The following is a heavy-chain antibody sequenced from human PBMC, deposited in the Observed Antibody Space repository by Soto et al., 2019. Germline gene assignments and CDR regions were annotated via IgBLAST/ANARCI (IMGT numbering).Heavy chain of an antibody. Sequence: PGGSLRLSRETSGFTFSSHGMHWVRQAPGKGLEWVGRSRDKPQGYSTAYAASVKGRFTTSRDESKNSAYLQMNSLKTEDTAVYYCVRATYFSDSSGYTRCLDYWGQGTLVIVSS. CDR3: VRATYFSDSSGYTRCLDY. J-gene: IGHJ4*02. CDR2: SRDKPQGYST. D-gene: IGHD3-22*01. CDR1: GFTFSSHG. V-gene: IGHV3-72*01.